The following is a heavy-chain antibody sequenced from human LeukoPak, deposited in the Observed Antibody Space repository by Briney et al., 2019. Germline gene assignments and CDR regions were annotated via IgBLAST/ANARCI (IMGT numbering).Heavy chain of an antibody. V-gene: IGHV3-23*01. Sequence: PGGSLRLSCAASGFTFSDYPMSWVRQAPGKGLEWVSEITGSGVTTYYADSVKGRSTISRDNSKNTLYLQMNSLRAEDTAIYYCAKGTYSSGSPLDYWGQGTLVTVSS. CDR3: AKGTYSSGSPLDY. CDR2: ITGSGVTT. D-gene: IGHD6-19*01. CDR1: GFTFSDYP. J-gene: IGHJ4*02.